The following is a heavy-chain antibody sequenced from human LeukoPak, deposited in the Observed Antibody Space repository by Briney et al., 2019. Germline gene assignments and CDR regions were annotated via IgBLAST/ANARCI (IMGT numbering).Heavy chain of an antibody. CDR1: GGSISSYY. V-gene: IGHV4-59*12. CDR3: AREYSSSRYLDY. J-gene: IGHJ4*02. CDR2: IYYSGST. Sequence: PSETLSLTCTVSGGSISSYYWSWIRQPPGKGLEWIGYIYYSGSTNYNPSLKSRVTISVDTSKNQFSLNLRSITAADTAVYFCAREYSSSRYLDYWGQGILVTVSS. D-gene: IGHD2-2*01.